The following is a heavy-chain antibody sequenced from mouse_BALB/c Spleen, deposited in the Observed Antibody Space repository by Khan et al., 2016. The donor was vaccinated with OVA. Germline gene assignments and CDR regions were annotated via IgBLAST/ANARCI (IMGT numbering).Heavy chain of an antibody. D-gene: IGHD1-1*02. CDR2: ISSSGST. V-gene: IGHV3-2*02. Sequence: QLEESGPGLVKPSQSLSLTCTVTGYSITSDYAWNWIRQFPGNKLEWMGYISSSGSTNYNPALKSRISITRDTSKNQFFLQLNSVTTEDTATXDCARGGSRYNYAMDYWGQGTSVTVSS. CDR3: ARGGSRYNYAMDY. J-gene: IGHJ4*01. CDR1: GYSITSDYA.